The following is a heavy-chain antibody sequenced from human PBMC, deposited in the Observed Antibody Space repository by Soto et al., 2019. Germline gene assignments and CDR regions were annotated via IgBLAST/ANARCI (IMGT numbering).Heavy chain of an antibody. CDR2: IYYSGST. V-gene: IGHV4-59*08. CDR1: GGSIISYY. Sequence: SETLSLTCTVSGGSIISYYWSWIRQPPGKGLEWIGYIYYSGSTNYNPSLKSRVTISVDTSKNQFSLKLSSVTAADPAVYYCARLGSLDYMDVWGKGTTVTVSS. D-gene: IGHD3-16*01. CDR3: ARLGSLDYMDV. J-gene: IGHJ6*03.